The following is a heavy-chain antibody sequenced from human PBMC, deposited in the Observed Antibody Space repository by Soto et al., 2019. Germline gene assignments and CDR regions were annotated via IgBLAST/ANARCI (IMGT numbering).Heavy chain of an antibody. CDR1: GFTFTRNS. J-gene: IGHJ4*02. V-gene: IGHV3-21*06. CDR2: ISSTTNYI. Sequence: PGRSRRLACAAYGFTFTRNSMDWVRQAPGKGLEWVSSISSTTNYIYYGDSMKGRFTISRDNAKNSLYLEMNSLRAEDTAVYYCARESEDLTSNFDYWGQGTLVTVSS. CDR3: ARESEDLTSNFDY.